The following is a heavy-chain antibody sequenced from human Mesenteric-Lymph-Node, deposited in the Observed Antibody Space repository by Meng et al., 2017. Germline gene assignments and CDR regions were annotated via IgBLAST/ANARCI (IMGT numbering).Heavy chain of an antibody. J-gene: IGHJ4*02. CDR1: GGSLSDYH. V-gene: IGHV4-34*01. D-gene: IGHD2-15*01. CDR2: INPSGDT. CDR3: ARRGSRNGWSVDY. Sequence: QGQVQEWGAGMLKPSETLSLPCGVYGGSLSDYHWNWIRQPPGKGLEWIGQINPSGDTNYSPSLKSRVTISVDTSKNQFSLKLNSVTAADTAVYYCARRGSRNGWSVDYWGQGTLVTVSS.